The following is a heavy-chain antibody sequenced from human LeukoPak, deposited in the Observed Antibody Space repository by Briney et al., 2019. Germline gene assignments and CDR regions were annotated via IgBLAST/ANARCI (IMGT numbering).Heavy chain of an antibody. V-gene: IGHV4-59*06. CDR3: ARGRGSYYYDSSVYYGIDY. Sequence: SETLSLTCTVSGGSISNYYWSWVRQHPRKGLEWIGYIYYTGNTDYNPALKSRVTISVDASKSHFSLRLTSVAAADTAVYYCARGRGSYYYDSSVYYGIDYWGQGTLVTVSS. CDR2: IYYTGNT. J-gene: IGHJ4*02. D-gene: IGHD3-22*01. CDR1: GGSISNYY.